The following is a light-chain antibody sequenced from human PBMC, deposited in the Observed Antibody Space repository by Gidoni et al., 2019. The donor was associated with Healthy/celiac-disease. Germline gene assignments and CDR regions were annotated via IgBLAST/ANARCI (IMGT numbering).Light chain of an antibody. CDR2: RNN. Sequence: QSVLTQPPSASGTPGQRVTISCSGSSSNIGSNTVNWYQQLPGTAPNLLIYRNNQRPSGVPDRFSGSKSGTSASLASSGLQSEDEADYYCAAWDDSLNGLVVFGGGTKLTVL. CDR3: AAWDDSLNGLVV. J-gene: IGLJ2*01. V-gene: IGLV1-44*01. CDR1: SSNIGSNT.